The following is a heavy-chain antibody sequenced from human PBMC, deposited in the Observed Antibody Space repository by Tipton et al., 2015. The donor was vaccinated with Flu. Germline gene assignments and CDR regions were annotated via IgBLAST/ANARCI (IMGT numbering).Heavy chain of an antibody. CDR3: ARDSQQLVHRYYYYGMDV. CDR1: GGSISSYY. J-gene: IGHJ6*02. CDR2: IYTSGST. D-gene: IGHD6-13*01. V-gene: IGHV4-4*07. Sequence: LRLSCTVSGGSISSYYWSWIRQPAGKGLEWIGRIYTSGSTNYNPSLKSRVTMSVDTSKNQFSLKLGSVTAADTAVYYCARDSQQLVHRYYYYGMDVWGQGTTVTVSS.